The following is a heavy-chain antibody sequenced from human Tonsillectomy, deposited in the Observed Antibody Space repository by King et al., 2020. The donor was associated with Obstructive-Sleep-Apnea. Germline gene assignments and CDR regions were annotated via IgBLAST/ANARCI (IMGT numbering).Heavy chain of an antibody. CDR3: AKDRGTTVSTVYYYYGMDV. D-gene: IGHD4-17*01. J-gene: IGHJ6*02. CDR2: ISGSGGST. V-gene: IGHV3-23*04. Sequence: VQLVESGGGLVQPGGSLRLSCAASGFTFSSFAMTWVRQAPGKGLEWVSAISGSGGSTYYADSVKGRFTISRDNSKNTLYLQMNSLRAEDTAVYYCAKDRGTTVSTVYYYYGMDVWGQGTTVTVSS. CDR1: GFTFSSFA.